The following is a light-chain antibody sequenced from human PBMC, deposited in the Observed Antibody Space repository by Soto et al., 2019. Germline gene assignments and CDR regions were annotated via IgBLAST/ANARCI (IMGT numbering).Light chain of an antibody. CDR3: QQYNSYPMYT. CDR1: HNIERW. J-gene: IGKJ2*01. V-gene: IGKV1-5*01. CDR2: DAS. Sequence: IQMTQSPSTLSASVGDRVTITCRASHNIERWMAWYQQKPGKAPSLLIFDASTLHSGVPSRFSGSGSGTEFTLTISSLQPDDFATYYCQQYNSYPMYTFGQGTKVDIK.